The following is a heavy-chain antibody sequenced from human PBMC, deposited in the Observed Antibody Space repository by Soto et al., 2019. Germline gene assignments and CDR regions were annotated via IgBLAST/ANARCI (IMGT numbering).Heavy chain of an antibody. J-gene: IGHJ4*02. D-gene: IGHD7-27*01. CDR3: AFGSSGDHFFDY. CDR1: GYTFSSYW. Sequence: PGESLKISCKGFGYTFSSYWIGWVRQMPGKGLGWMGIIYPGDSDTRYSPSFEGQVTISTDKSISTAYRQWSSLKASDTAMYYCAFGSSGDHFFDYWGRGTLVTVSS. CDR2: IYPGDSDT. V-gene: IGHV5-51*01.